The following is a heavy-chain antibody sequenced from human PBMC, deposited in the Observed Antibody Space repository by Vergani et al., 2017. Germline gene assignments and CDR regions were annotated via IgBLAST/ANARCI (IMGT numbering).Heavy chain of an antibody. V-gene: IGHV3-23*01. J-gene: IGHJ4*02. Sequence: EVQLLESGGGLVQPGGSLRLSCAASGFTFKNYAMTWVRQAPGKGLEWVSTISVNVFDKLYADSVKGRFTISRDNSKKMLYLQMNSMRADDTAVYYCAKDWYDHWGQGTLVSVAT. D-gene: IGHD3-16*01. CDR1: GFTFKNYA. CDR2: ISVNVFDK. CDR3: AKDWYDH.